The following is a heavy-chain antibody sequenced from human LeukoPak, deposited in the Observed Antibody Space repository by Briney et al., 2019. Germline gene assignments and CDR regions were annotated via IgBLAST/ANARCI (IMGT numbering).Heavy chain of an antibody. V-gene: IGHV3-11*01. CDR1: GFTASDYY. D-gene: IGHD5-12*01. Sequence: GGSLRLSCAATGFTASDYYMAWIRQAPGKGLEWVSYISSTGNTIYYADSVKGRFAISRDNAKNSLYLQMNSLRADDTAVYYCARAGVNWLRIWGQGTLVTVSS. J-gene: IGHJ4*02. CDR3: ARAGVNWLRI. CDR2: ISSTGNTI.